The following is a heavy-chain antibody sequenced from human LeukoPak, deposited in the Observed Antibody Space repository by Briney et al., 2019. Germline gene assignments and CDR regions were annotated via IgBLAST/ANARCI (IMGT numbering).Heavy chain of an antibody. J-gene: IGHJ4*02. D-gene: IGHD4-23*01. V-gene: IGHV2-5*01. CDR1: GGSISSGGYY. CDR2: SYWNHDI. CDR3: AHRTGSFDFGGDGFGN. Sequence: QTLSLTCTVSGGSISSGGYYWSWIRQPPGRALEWLTVSYWNHDIRYSPSLRSRLTVTKDTSKNQVTLSMTNMGPEDTGTYYCAHRTGSFDFGGDGFGNWGPGTLVTVSS.